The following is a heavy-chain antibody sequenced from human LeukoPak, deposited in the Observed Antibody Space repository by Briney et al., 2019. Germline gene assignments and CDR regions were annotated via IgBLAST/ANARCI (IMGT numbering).Heavy chain of an antibody. V-gene: IGHV1-18*01. D-gene: IGHD3-22*01. CDR1: GYTFTSYG. CDR2: ISAYNGNT. CDR3: AREPGGFTMIAESGNY. Sequence: GASVKVSCKASGYTFTSYGISWVRQAPGQGLEWMGWISAYNGNTNYAQKLQGRVTMTTDTSTSTAYMELRSLRSDDTAVYYCAREPGGFTMIAESGNYWGQGTLVTVSS. J-gene: IGHJ4*02.